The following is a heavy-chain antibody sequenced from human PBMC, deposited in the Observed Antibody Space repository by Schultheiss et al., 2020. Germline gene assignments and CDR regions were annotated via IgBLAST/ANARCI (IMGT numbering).Heavy chain of an antibody. D-gene: IGHD3-22*01. CDR1: GFTFSNFA. Sequence: GGSLRLSCAASGFTFSNFAMSWVRQAPGKGLEWVAVIWYDGSNKYYADSVKGRFTISRDNAKNSLYLQMNSLRAEDTAVYYCARDFAPDDYYDSSDAFDIWGQGTM. CDR2: IWYDGSNK. J-gene: IGHJ3*02. V-gene: IGHV3-33*08. CDR3: ARDFAPDDYYDSSDAFDI.